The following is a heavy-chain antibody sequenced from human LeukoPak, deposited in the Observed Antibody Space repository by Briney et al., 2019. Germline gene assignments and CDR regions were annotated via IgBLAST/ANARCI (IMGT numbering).Heavy chain of an antibody. J-gene: IGHJ3*02. Sequence: GASVKVSCKASGGTFSSYAISWVRQAPGQGLEWMGGIIPIFGTANYAQKFQGRVTITADESTSTAYMELRSLRSDDTAVYYCARGFYIAKNAGVFDIWGQGTMVTVSS. D-gene: IGHD1-1*01. CDR1: GGTFSSYA. V-gene: IGHV1-69*13. CDR2: IIPIFGTA. CDR3: ARGFYIAKNAGVFDI.